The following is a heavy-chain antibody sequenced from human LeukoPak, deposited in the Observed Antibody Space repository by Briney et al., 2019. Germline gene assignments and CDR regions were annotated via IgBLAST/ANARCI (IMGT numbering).Heavy chain of an antibody. Sequence: GGSLRLSCAASGFTFSSYSMNWVRQAPGKGLEWVSYISSSSSTIYYADSVKGRFTISRDNAKNSLYLQMNSLGAEDTAVYYRARDGEGTGTEDYYYYGMDVWGQGTTVTVSS. V-gene: IGHV3-48*04. CDR3: ARDGEGTGTEDYYYYGMDV. J-gene: IGHJ6*02. CDR2: ISSSSSTI. D-gene: IGHD1-1*01. CDR1: GFTFSSYS.